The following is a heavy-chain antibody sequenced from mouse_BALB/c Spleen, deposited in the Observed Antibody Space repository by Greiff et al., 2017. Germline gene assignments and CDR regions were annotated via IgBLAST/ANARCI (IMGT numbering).Heavy chain of an antibody. V-gene: IGHV1-4*01. CDR1: GYTFTSYT. CDR2: INPSSGYT. J-gene: IGHJ2*01. CDR3: AEKDSDPWYFDY. Sequence: QVQLQQSGAELARPGASVKMSCKASGYTFTSYTMHWVKQRPGQGLEWIGYINPSSGYTNYNQKFKDKATLTADKSSSTAYMQLSSLTSEDSAVYYCAEKDSDPWYFDYWGQGTTLTVSS.